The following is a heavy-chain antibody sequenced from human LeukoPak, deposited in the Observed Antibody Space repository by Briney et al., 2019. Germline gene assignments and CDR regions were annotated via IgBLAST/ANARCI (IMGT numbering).Heavy chain of an antibody. J-gene: IGHJ4*02. V-gene: IGHV3-23*01. CDR1: GFTFSTYA. CDR3: AREGDYDIFDSLDY. Sequence: GGSLRLSCAASGFTFSTYAMNWVRQAPGKGLEWVSSICGSGGSTYYADSVKGRFTISRDNSKNTLYLQMNSLRAEDTAVYYCAREGDYDIFDSLDYWGQGTLVTVSS. D-gene: IGHD3-9*01. CDR2: ICGSGGST.